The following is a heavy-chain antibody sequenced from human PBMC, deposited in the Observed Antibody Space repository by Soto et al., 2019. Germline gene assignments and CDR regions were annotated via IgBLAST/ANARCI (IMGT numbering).Heavy chain of an antibody. D-gene: IGHD5-12*01. V-gene: IGHV4-39*01. CDR2: IYYSGST. Sequence: QLQLQESGPGLVKPSETLSLTCTVSGGSISSSSYYWGWIRQPPGKGLEWIGSIYYSGSTYYNPSLKSRVTISVDTSKNQFSLKLSSVTAADTAVYYCARHKGGWLRFTAFYYMDVWGKGTTVTVSS. CDR1: GGSISSSSYY. J-gene: IGHJ6*03. CDR3: ARHKGGWLRFTAFYYMDV.